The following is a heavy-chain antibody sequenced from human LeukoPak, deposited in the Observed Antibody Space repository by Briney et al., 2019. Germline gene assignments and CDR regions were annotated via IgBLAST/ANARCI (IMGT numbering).Heavy chain of an antibody. CDR3: AELGITMIGGV. Sequence: QTGGSVRLSCAASGFTFSNYAMSWVRQAPRKGLEWVSVISARGSVYYPDSVKGRFTISRDNSKNTVYLQMNSLRAEDTAVYYCAELGITMIGGVWGKGTTVTISS. CDR1: GFTFSNYA. J-gene: IGHJ6*04. D-gene: IGHD3-10*02. CDR2: ISARGSV. V-gene: IGHV3-23*01.